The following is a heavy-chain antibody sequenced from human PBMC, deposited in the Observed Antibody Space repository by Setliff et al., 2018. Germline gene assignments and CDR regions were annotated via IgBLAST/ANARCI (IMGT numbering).Heavy chain of an antibody. J-gene: IGHJ4*02. D-gene: IGHD1-26*01. CDR3: ARGPRYSGSYYVNY. V-gene: IGHV4-34*01. Sequence: PSETLSLTCAVYGGSFSGYYWTWIRQPPGKGLEWIGEINHSGSSNYSPSLKSRVTISVDTSKNQFSLNLSSVTAADTAVYYCARGPRYSGSYYVNYWGQGTLVTVSS. CDR2: INHSGSS. CDR1: GGSFSGYY.